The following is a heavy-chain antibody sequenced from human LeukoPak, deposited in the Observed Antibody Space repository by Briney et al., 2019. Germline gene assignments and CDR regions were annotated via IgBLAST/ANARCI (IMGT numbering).Heavy chain of an antibody. J-gene: IGHJ4*02. CDR2: ISSSSSAI. CDR1: GFTFSSYS. Sequence: GGSLRLSCAASGFTFSSYSMNWVRQAPGKGLEWVSYISSSSSAIYYADSVKGRFTISRDNAKNSLYLQMNSLRAEDTAVYYCARVGISPNYWGQGTLVTVSS. CDR3: ARVGISPNY. D-gene: IGHD1-26*01. V-gene: IGHV3-48*04.